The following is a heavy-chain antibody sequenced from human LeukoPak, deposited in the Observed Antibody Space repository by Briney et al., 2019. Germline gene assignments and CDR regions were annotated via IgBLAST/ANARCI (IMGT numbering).Heavy chain of an antibody. CDR2: IYYNGNT. CDR1: GYSLSSGFY. CDR3: VRHSKTPYGDLDY. D-gene: IGHD4-17*01. J-gene: IGHJ4*02. V-gene: IGHV4-59*08. Sequence: SETLSLTCSVSGYSLSSGFYWAWIRQSPGKGLEWIGYIYYNGNTNYNPSLKSRVTMSVDTSKDQFSLKLSSVTAADTAVYYCVRHSKTPYGDLDYWGQGTLVTVSS.